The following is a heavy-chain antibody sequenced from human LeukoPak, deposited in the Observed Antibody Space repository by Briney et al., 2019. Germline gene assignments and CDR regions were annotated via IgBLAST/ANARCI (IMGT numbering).Heavy chain of an antibody. J-gene: IGHJ6*03. Sequence: SETLSLTCAVYGGSFSGYYWSWIRQPPGKGLEWIGEINHSGSTNYNPSLKSRVTISVDTSKNQFSLKLSSVTAADTAVYYCARLRVGALFYYYIDVWGKGTTVTVSS. CDR3: ARLRVGALFYYYIDV. D-gene: IGHD1-26*01. CDR2: INHSGST. V-gene: IGHV4-34*01. CDR1: GGSFSGYY.